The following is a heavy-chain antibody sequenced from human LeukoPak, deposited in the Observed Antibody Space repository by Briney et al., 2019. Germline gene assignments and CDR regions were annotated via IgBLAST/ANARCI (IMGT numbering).Heavy chain of an antibody. CDR3: ARRSSSGWYPDYYYYMDV. J-gene: IGHJ6*03. CDR2: IRYDGTNK. CDR1: EFTFSNYG. Sequence: GGSLRLSCAASEFTFSNYGMHWVRQAPGKGLEWVAFIRYDGTNKYYADSVKGRFTISRDNSKNTLYLKMNSLRGEDTAVYYCARRSSSGWYPDYYYYMDVWGKGTTVTISS. D-gene: IGHD6-19*01. V-gene: IGHV3-30*02.